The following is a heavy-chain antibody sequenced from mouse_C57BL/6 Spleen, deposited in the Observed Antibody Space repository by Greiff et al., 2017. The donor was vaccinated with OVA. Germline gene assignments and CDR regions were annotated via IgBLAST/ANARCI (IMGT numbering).Heavy chain of an antibody. J-gene: IGHJ4*01. CDR3: GNGTWMDY. D-gene: IGHD4-1*01. CDR2: ISSGSSTI. Sequence: EVKLMESGGGLVKPGGSLQLSCAASGFTFSDYGMHWVRQAPEKGLEWVAYISSGSSTIYYADTVKGRFTISRDNAKNTLFLQMTSLRWEDTANYYCGNGTWMDYWGQGTSVTVST. V-gene: IGHV5-17*01. CDR1: GFTFSDYG.